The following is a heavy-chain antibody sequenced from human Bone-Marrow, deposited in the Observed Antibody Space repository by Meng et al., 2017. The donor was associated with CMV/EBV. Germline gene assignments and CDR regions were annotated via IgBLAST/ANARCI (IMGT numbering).Heavy chain of an antibody. Sequence: GSLRLSCTVSGGPISSYYWSWIRQPPGKGLEWMGYIYYSGSTNYNPSLKSRVTISVDTSKNQFSLKLSSVSAADTAVYYCAGGLWLGRRWDYYYYGMDDWGQGTTVTVSS. CDR3: AGGLWLGRRWDYYYYGMDD. CDR2: IYYSGST. V-gene: IGHV4-59*01. D-gene: IGHD4-23*01. CDR1: GGPISSYY. J-gene: IGHJ6*02.